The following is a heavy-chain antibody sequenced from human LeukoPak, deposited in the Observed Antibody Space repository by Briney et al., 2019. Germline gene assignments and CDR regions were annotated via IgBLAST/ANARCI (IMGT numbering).Heavy chain of an antibody. CDR1: GGTFSIYA. CDR2: IIPIFGTA. D-gene: IGHD1-14*01. Sequence: VASVNVSFKASGGTFSIYAISWVRQAPGQGLEWMGGIIPIFGTANYAQKFQGRVTITADESTSTAYMELSSLRSEDTAVYYCAREHLGIDYWGQGTLVTVSS. J-gene: IGHJ4*02. V-gene: IGHV1-69*13. CDR3: AREHLGIDY.